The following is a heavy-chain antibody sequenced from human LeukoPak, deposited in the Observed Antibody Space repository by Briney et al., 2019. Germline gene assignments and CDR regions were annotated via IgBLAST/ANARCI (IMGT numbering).Heavy chain of an antibody. CDR2: IIPILGIA. Sequence: SVKVSCKASGGTFGSYAISWVRQAPGQGLEWMGRIIPILGIANYAQKFQGRVTITADKSTSTAYMELSSLRSEDTAVYYCARGDSSGYYEDYWGQGTLVTVSS. CDR3: ARGDSSGYYEDY. V-gene: IGHV1-69*04. CDR1: GGTFGSYA. J-gene: IGHJ4*02. D-gene: IGHD3-22*01.